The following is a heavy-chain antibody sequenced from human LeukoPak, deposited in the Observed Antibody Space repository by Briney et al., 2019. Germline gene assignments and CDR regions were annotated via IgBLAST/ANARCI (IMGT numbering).Heavy chain of an antibody. Sequence: PGGSLRLSCTASGFAFSTYAMSWVRHGTGKGLEWVSEITAGGGSTYYADSVKGRFTVYRDSSKNTLYLRMSSLRVEDTAVYYCAKSRSGSRNDAFDIWGQGTMVTVSS. CDR3: AKSRSGSRNDAFDI. J-gene: IGHJ3*02. CDR1: GFAFSTYA. V-gene: IGHV3-23*01. CDR2: ITAGGGST. D-gene: IGHD3-10*01.